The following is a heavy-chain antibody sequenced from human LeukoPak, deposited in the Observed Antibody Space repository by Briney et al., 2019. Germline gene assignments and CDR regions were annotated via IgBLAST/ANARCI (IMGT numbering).Heavy chain of an antibody. V-gene: IGHV4-39*01. CDR2: IYYSGST. CDR1: GGSIRSGSYY. J-gene: IGHJ4*02. Sequence: SETLSLTCTVSGGSIRSGSYYWGWIRQPPGEGLEWIGSIYYSGSTYYNPSLKSRVTISVDTAKNQFSLRLSSVTAADTAVYYCARHFRYGWNEPFGYWGQGSLVTVSS. D-gene: IGHD1-20*01. CDR3: ARHFRYGWNEPFGY.